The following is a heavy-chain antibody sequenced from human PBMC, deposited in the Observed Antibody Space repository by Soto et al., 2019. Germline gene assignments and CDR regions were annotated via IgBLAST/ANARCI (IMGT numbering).Heavy chain of an antibody. Sequence: RRLSCAASKFTFSYYGMHWVRQAPGKGLEWVAVISYEGSNKYYADPVKGRFTISRDNSKNTLYLEMNSLRTEDTAVYYCAKPISLSGVIIDVSAVWGKGTRVTVSS. V-gene: IGHV3-30*18. CDR3: AKPISLSGVIIDVSAV. CDR2: ISYEGSNK. D-gene: IGHD3-10*01. CDR1: KFTFSYYG. J-gene: IGHJ3*01.